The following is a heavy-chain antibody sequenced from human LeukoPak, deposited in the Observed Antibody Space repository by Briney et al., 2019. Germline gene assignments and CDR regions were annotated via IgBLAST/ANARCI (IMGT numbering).Heavy chain of an antibody. CDR1: GVTFSSYG. CDR3: ARDSGLLWFGESH. J-gene: IGHJ4*02. CDR2: IGYDGSNK. Sequence: GGSLRLSCAASGVTFSSYGMHWVRQAPGKGLEWVAFIGYDGSNKYYADSVKGRFTISRDNSKNTLYLQMNSLRAEDTAVYYCARDSGLLWFGESHWGQGTLVTVSS. V-gene: IGHV3-30*02. D-gene: IGHD3-10*01.